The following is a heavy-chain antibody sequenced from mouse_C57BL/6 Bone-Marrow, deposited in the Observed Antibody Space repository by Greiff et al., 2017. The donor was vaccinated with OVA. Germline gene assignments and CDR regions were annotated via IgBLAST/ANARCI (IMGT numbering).Heavy chain of an antibody. CDR1: GYTFTSYW. Sequence: VQLQQPGAELVKPGASVKLSCKASGYTFTSYWMHWVKQRPGQGLEWIGMIHPNSGSNNYNEKFKSKATLTVDKSSSTAYMQLSSLTSEDSAVYYCARSGGYYPYYYAMDYWGQGTSVTVSS. D-gene: IGHD2-3*01. J-gene: IGHJ4*01. CDR3: ARSGGYYPYYYAMDY. V-gene: IGHV1-64*01. CDR2: IHPNSGSN.